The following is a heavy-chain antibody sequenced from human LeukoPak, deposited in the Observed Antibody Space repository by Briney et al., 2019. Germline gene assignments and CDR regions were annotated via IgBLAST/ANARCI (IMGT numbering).Heavy chain of an antibody. J-gene: IGHJ4*02. CDR2: ISSSGSTI. Sequence: SGGSLRLSCAASGFTFSDYYMSWIRQAPGKGLEWVSYISSSGSTIYYADSVKGRFTIPRDNAKNSLYLQMNSLRAEDTAVYYCARDGVIEWLRLGGYFDYWGQGTLVTVSS. D-gene: IGHD5-12*01. CDR1: GFTFSDYY. V-gene: IGHV3-11*04. CDR3: ARDGVIEWLRLGGYFDY.